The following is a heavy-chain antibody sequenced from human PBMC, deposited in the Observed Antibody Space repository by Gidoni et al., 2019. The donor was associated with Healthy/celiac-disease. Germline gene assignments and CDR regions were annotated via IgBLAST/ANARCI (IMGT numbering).Heavy chain of an antibody. CDR2: ISPIFGTA. V-gene: IGHV1-69*01. Sequence: HVQLVQSGAAVKTPGSSVKVSCMASGGTFSSYAISWVRQAPGQGLEWMGGISPIFGTANDAQKFQGRVTITADESTSTAYMELSSLRSEDTAVYYCAIRYNWNDVGFDYWGQGTLVTVSS. CDR3: AIRYNWNDVGFDY. D-gene: IGHD1-20*01. CDR1: GGTFSSYA. J-gene: IGHJ4*02.